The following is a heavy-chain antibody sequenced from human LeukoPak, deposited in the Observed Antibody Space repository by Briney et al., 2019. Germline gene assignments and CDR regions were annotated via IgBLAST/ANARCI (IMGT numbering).Heavy chain of an antibody. CDR1: GYTFTGYY. D-gene: IGHD2-21*02. V-gene: IGHV1-2*02. Sequence: WASVKVSCKASGYTFTGYYMHWVRQAPGQGLEWMGWINPNSGGTNYAQKFQGRVTMTRDTSISTAYMELSRLRSDDTAVYYCARVAGWVVTADFDYWGQGTLVTVSS. CDR2: INPNSGGT. J-gene: IGHJ4*02. CDR3: ARVAGWVVTADFDY.